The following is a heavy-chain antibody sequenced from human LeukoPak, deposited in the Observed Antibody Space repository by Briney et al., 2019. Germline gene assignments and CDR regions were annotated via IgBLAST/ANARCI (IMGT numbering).Heavy chain of an antibody. CDR2: ISYDGSNK. CDR1: GFTFSSYA. J-gene: IGHJ6*02. V-gene: IGHV3-30-3*01. Sequence: GGSLRLSCAASGFTFSSYAMHWVRQAPGKGLEWVAVISYDGSNKYYADSVEGRFTISRDNSKNTLYLQMNSLRAEDTAVCYCARDRWNYDYVWGSYTPRDYYYGMDVWGQGTTVTVSS. D-gene: IGHD3-16*01. CDR3: ARDRWNYDYVWGSYTPRDYYYGMDV.